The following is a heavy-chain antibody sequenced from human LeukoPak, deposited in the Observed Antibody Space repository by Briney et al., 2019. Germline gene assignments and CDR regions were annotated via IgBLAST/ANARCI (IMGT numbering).Heavy chain of an antibody. D-gene: IGHD2/OR15-2a*01. J-gene: IGHJ4*02. CDR1: GASISAYN. CDR2: IYYNGNT. CDR3: ARDRNNRFDS. V-gene: IGHV4-59*01. Sequence: SETLSLTCAVSGASISAYNWHWIRQPPGKGLEWIGYIYYNGNTKYNPSLKSRVSFSIDSSKRHFSLVVASVPAADSAVYYCARDRNNRFDSWGQGTLVTVSS.